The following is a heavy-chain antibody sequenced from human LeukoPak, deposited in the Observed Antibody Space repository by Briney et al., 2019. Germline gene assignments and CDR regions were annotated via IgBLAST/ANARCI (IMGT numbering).Heavy chain of an antibody. Sequence: GGSLRLSCAASGFNFDDYAMHWVRQAPGKGLEWVSGISWNSGRIGYADSVKGRFTISRDNAKNSLYLQVNSVRAEDTALYYCAKDINGAFDFWGQGTMVTVSS. CDR1: GFNFDDYA. V-gene: IGHV3-9*01. CDR3: AKDINGAFDF. CDR2: ISWNSGRI. J-gene: IGHJ3*01.